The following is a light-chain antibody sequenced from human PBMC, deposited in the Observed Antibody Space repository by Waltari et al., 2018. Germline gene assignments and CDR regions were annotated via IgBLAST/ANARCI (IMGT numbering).Light chain of an antibody. V-gene: IGKV1-39*01. J-gene: IGKJ4*01. CDR1: QSISSY. CDR3: QQTYSSPLT. Sequence: DIQMTQSPSSLSASVGDRVPITCRASQSISSYLNWYQQKPGKAPKLLIYGASSLRGGAPSRFSGSRSGTDFTLTISSLQPEDFASYYCQQTYSSPLTFGGGTKVEIK. CDR2: GAS.